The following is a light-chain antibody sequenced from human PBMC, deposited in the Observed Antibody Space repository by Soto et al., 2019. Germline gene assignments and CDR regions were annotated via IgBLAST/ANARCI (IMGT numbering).Light chain of an antibody. CDR2: GAS. Sequence: EIVMTQSPATLSVSPGERATLSCRASQSVSSYLAWYQQKPGQAPRLLSYGASTRATGIPARLSGSGSGTDFTLTISSLHSEDFAVYYCQQYNNWPPTFGQGTKVEIK. CDR3: QQYNNWPPT. J-gene: IGKJ1*01. CDR1: QSVSSY. V-gene: IGKV3-15*01.